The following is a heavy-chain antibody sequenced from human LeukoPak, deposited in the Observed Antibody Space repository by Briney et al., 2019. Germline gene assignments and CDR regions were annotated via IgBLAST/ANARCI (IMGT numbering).Heavy chain of an antibody. CDR1: GFTFSSYS. D-gene: IGHD5-12*01. CDR2: ISSSSSTI. V-gene: IGHV3-48*01. J-gene: IGHJ4*02. CDR3: ARVSGYSGYENDY. Sequence: PGGSLRLSCAASGFTFSSYSMNWVRQAPGKGLEWVSYISSSSSTIYYADSVKGRFTISRDNAKNSLYLQMNSLRAEDTAVYYCARVSGYSGYENDYWGQGTLVTVSS.